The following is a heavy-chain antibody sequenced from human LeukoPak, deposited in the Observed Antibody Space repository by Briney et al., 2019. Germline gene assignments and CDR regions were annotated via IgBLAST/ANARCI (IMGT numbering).Heavy chain of an antibody. J-gene: IGHJ4*02. CDR1: GVSFNAYY. CDR2: VSPGGYI. Sequence: KASETLSLTCTVSGVSFNAYYWSWIRHSPGKGLEWIGEVSPGGYIKHHPSLKSRVPISVHTSESQLSLRLSSVTAADMVMYYCARIRCGHTGDICYNQWAEGTLVTVPS. CDR3: ARIRCGHTGDICYNQ. D-gene: IGHD2-8*02. V-gene: IGHV4-34*01.